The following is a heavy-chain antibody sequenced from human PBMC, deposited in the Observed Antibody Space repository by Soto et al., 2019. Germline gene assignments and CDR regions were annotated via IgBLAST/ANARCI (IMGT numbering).Heavy chain of an antibody. V-gene: IGHV1-69*02. Sequence: QVQLVQSGAEVKKPGSSVKVSCKASGGTFSSYTISCVRQAPGQGLEWMGRIIPILGIANYAQKFQGRVTITADKSTSTAYMELSSLRSEDTAVYYCARGTYCSGGSCYPRNYYYYMDVWGKGTTVTVSS. CDR3: ARGTYCSGGSCYPRNYYYYMDV. CDR1: GGTFSSYT. CDR2: IIPILGIA. J-gene: IGHJ6*03. D-gene: IGHD2-15*01.